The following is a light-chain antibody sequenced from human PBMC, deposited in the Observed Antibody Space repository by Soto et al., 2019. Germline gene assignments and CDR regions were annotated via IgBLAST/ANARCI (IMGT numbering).Light chain of an antibody. CDR2: YDD. CDR3: AAWDDSLNGYV. CDR1: SSNIGNSA. J-gene: IGLJ1*01. Sequence: QSVLTQPPSVSEAPRQRVTISCSGSSSNIGNSAVNWYQQLPGKAPKLLIYYDDLLPSGVSDRFSGSKSGTSASLAISGLQPEDEADYYCAAWDDSLNGYVFGTGTKVTVL. V-gene: IGLV1-36*01.